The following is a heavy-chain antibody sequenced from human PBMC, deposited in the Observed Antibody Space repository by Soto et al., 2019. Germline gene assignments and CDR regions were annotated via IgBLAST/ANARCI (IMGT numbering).Heavy chain of an antibody. D-gene: IGHD2-2*01. CDR3: AEINLYCSSSSCPRWFDP. V-gene: IGHV3-23*01. J-gene: IGHJ5*02. CDR2: ISGSGAST. Sequence: GSLRLSCAASRVTFSSYAMSWVRQAPGKGLEWVSAISGSGASTYYADSVKGRFTISRDNSKNTLYLQMNSLRAEDTAVYYCAEINLYCSSSSCPRWFDPWGQGTLVTVSS. CDR1: RVTFSSYA.